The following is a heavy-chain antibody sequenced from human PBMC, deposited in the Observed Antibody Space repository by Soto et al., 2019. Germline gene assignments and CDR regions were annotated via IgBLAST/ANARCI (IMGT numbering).Heavy chain of an antibody. CDR3: ARGIYIVGATHDACDI. CDR1: GYNLTSYY. D-gene: IGHD1-26*01. Sequence: GASVKVSCKASGYNLTSYYMHWVRQAPGQGLEWMGIINPSGGSTSYAQKVQGRVTMSRDTSTSTVYMELSSLRSEDTAVYYCARGIYIVGATHDACDIWGQGTMVTVSS. J-gene: IGHJ3*02. CDR2: INPSGGST. V-gene: IGHV1-46*01.